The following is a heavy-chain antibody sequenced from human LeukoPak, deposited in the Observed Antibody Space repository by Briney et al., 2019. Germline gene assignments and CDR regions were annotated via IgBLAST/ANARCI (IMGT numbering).Heavy chain of an antibody. D-gene: IGHD6-19*01. CDR2: INPSGGST. CDR3: ARQGTYSSAIGMGY. J-gene: IGHJ4*02. V-gene: IGHV1-46*02. Sequence: ASVKVPCKASGYTFNNHYMYWVRQAPGQGLEWMGVINPSGGSTSYAQKFQGRVTMTRDTSTRTVYMEVNSLRSEDTAVYYCARQGTYSSAIGMGYWGQGTLVTVSS. CDR1: GYTFNNHY.